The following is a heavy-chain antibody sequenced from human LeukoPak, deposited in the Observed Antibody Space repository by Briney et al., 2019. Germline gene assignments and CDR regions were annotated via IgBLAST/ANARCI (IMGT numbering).Heavy chain of an antibody. CDR3: ARRNAMVGYYFDY. V-gene: IGHV4-59*01. CDR1: GGSLSNYY. CDR2: IYYSGST. D-gene: IGHD3-10*01. J-gene: IGHJ4*02. Sequence: PSETLSLTCTVSGGSLSNYYWNWIRQPPGKGLEWIGYIYYSGSTNYNPSLKSRVTMSLDTSKNQFSLKLSSVTAADTAVYYCARRNAMVGYYFDYWGQGTLVTVSS.